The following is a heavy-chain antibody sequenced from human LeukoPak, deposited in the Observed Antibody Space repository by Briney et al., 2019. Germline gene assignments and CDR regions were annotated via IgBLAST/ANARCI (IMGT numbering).Heavy chain of an antibody. CDR1: GGSISSYY. CDR3: ARLYSSSLTPYYYFGMDV. Sequence: SETLSLTCTVSGGSISSYYWSWIRQPPGKGLEWIGYIYYSGSTNYNPSLKSRVTISVDTSKNQFSLKLSSVTAADTAVYYCARLYSSSLTPYYYFGMDVWGQGTTVTVSS. J-gene: IGHJ6*02. CDR2: IYYSGST. V-gene: IGHV4-59*08. D-gene: IGHD6-6*01.